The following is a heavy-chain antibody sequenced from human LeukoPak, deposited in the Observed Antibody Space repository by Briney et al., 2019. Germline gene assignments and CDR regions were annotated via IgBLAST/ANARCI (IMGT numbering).Heavy chain of an antibody. J-gene: IGHJ4*02. CDR3: ARGGSGSTYSLDY. CDR1: GFTFSIYA. D-gene: IGHD6-19*01. V-gene: IGHV3-21*01. CDR2: ISGSGSTT. Sequence: PGGSLRLSCAASGFTFSIYAMTWVRQAPGKGLEWVSAISGSGSTTYYADSVKGRFTISRDSAKNSLYLQMNSLRAEDTAVYYCARGGSGSTYSLDYWGQGTLVTVSS.